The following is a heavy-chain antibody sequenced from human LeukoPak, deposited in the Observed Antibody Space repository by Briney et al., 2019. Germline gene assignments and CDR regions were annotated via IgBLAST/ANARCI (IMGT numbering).Heavy chain of an antibody. Sequence: SGGSLRLSCAASGLTFSSYAMSWVRQAPGKGLEWVSTISGSGGSTYYADSVKGRFTISRDISKNTLYLQMNSLRAEDTALYYCAKERSVASPHFDSWGQGTLVTVSS. CDR3: AKERSVASPHFDS. CDR2: ISGSGGST. V-gene: IGHV3-23*01. D-gene: IGHD2-15*01. J-gene: IGHJ4*02. CDR1: GLTFSSYA.